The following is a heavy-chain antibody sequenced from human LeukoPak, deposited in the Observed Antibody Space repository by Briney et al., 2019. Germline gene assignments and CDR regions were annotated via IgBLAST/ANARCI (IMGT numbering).Heavy chain of an antibody. V-gene: IGHV1-69*10. J-gene: IGHJ6*02. D-gene: IGHD2-15*01. CDR3: ARDPIVVVAATHYYYYYGMDV. Sequence: SVKVSCKASGGTFSSYTISWVRQAPGQGLEWMGGIIPILGIANYAQKFQGRVTITADKSTSTAYMELSSLRSEDTAVYYCARDPIVVVAATHYYYYYGMDVWGQGTTVTVSS. CDR2: IIPILGIA. CDR1: GGTFSSYT.